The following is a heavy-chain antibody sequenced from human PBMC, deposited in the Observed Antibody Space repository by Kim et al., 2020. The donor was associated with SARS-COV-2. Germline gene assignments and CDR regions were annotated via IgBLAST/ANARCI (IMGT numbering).Heavy chain of an antibody. J-gene: IGHJ4*02. CDR3: AREGLATAGLR. D-gene: IGHD6-19*01. CDR1: GFTFSNDW. Sequence: GGSLRLSCVASGFTFSNDWMTWVRQAPGKGLEWVANIKPDGSEKYYVDSVKGRFTISRDNAKSSLYLQINSLRVEDTAHYYCAREGLATAGLRWGQGTLVTVSS. V-gene: IGHV3-7*01. CDR2: IKPDGSEK.